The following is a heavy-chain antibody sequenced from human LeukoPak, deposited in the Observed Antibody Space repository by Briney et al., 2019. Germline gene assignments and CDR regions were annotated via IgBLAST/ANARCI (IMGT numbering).Heavy chain of an antibody. V-gene: IGHV1-69*01. D-gene: IGHD4-23*01. Sequence: SVNVSCKASGGTFSSYAISWVRQAPGQGREWVGGIIPILGTANYAQNFQGTVTITADESTSTAYMELSSLSSEDTAVYYCARVSVGYFDYWGQGNLVTVSS. J-gene: IGHJ4*02. CDR3: ARVSVGYFDY. CDR2: IIPILGTA. CDR1: GGTFSSYA.